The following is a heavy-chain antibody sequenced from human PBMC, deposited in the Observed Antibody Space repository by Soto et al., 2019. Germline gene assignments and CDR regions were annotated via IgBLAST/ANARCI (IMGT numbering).Heavy chain of an antibody. V-gene: IGHV4-30-2*01. CDR1: GCSISSGGYS. CDR2: MYHSGST. CDR3: ARDHLPTKPGGWTEYFQH. D-gene: IGHD6-19*01. Sequence: PSETLSLTCAVSGCSISSGGYSWSWIRQPPGKGLEWTGYMYHSGSTYYNPSLKSRVTISIDRSKNQFSLKLSSVTAADTAVYYCARDHLPTKPGGWTEYFQHWGQGTLVTVSS. J-gene: IGHJ1*01.